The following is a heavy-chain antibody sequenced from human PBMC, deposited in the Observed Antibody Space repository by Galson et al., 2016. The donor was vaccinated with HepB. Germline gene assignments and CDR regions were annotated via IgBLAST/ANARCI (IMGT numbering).Heavy chain of an antibody. D-gene: IGHD1-26*01. Sequence: ETLSLTCGVSGGSISQNNWWTWVRQAPGMGLEWIGEVFHSGNSVYNTSLTSRVSISVDQSKNHFSLRLTSVTAADTAIYFCTRHSKLSDWYFDLWGRGTLVTVSS. CDR3: TRHSKLSDWYFDL. CDR2: VFHSGNS. CDR1: GGSISQNNW. V-gene: IGHV4/OR15-8*01. J-gene: IGHJ2*01.